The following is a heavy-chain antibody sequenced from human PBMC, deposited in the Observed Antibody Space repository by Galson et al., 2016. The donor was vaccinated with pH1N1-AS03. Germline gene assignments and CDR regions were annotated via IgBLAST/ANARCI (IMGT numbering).Heavy chain of an antibody. D-gene: IGHD6-13*01. J-gene: IGHJ4*02. CDR1: GFTFSNYI. CDR2: ISSSSSYI. CDR3: ARGPAGTFDY. Sequence: SLRLSCAASGFTFSNYIMNWVRQAPGKGLAWVLSISSSSSYIYSADSVKGRFTISRDNAKNSLYLQMNSLRAEDTAVYYCARGPAGTFDYWGQGTLVTVSS. V-gene: IGHV3-21*01.